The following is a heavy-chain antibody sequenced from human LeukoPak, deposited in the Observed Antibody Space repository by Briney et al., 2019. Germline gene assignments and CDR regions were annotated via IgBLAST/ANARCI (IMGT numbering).Heavy chain of an antibody. CDR1: GGSISSGDYD. CDR2: IYYSGST. V-gene: IGHV4-30-4*08. Sequence: TSETLSLTCTVSGGSISSGDYDWSWIRQPPGKGLEWVGYIYYSGSTYYNPSLKSRVTISVDTSKNQFSLKLSSVTAADTAVYYCARGHDYGDYFDYWGQGTLVTVSS. D-gene: IGHD4-17*01. J-gene: IGHJ4*02. CDR3: ARGHDYGDYFDY.